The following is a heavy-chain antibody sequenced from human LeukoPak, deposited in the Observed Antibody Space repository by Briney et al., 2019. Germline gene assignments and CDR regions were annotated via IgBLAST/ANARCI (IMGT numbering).Heavy chain of an antibody. V-gene: IGHV5-51*01. CDR3: ARTLVGSGWYHFDY. CDR1: GYTFTNYW. D-gene: IGHD6-19*01. CDR2: IYPGDSDT. J-gene: IGHJ4*02. Sequence: GESLKISCKGSGYTFTNYWIGWVRQMPGKGLEWMGIIYPGDSDTRYSPSFQGQVTISADKSISTAYLQWGSLKASDTAMYYCARTLVGSGWYHFDYWGQGTLVTVSS.